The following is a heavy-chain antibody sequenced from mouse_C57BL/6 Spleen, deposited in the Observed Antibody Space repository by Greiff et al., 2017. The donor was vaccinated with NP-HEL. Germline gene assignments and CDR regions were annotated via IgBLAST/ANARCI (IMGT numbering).Heavy chain of an antibody. Sequence: EVHLVESGPGLVKPSQSLSLTCSVTGYSITSGYYWNWIRQFPGNKLEWMGYISYDGSNNYNPSLKNRISITRDTSKNQFFLKLNSVTTEDTATYYCARDRATGTDYWGQGTTLTVSS. J-gene: IGHJ2*01. CDR3: ARDRATGTDY. CDR2: ISYDGSN. CDR1: GYSITSGYY. D-gene: IGHD4-1*02. V-gene: IGHV3-6*01.